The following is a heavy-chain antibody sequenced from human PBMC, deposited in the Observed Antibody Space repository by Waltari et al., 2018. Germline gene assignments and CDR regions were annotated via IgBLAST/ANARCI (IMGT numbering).Heavy chain of an antibody. CDR3: AIDYDHFDY. Sequence: QVQLQQWGAGLLKPSETLSLTCAVYGGSFSGYYWSWIRQPPGKGLEWIGEINHRVSTNYNPSLKSRVTIAVDTSKNQFSLTLSSVTAAYTAVYDCAIDYDHFDYWGQRTLVTVSS. D-gene: IGHD3-3*01. V-gene: IGHV4-34*01. CDR1: GGSFSGYY. CDR2: INHRVST. J-gene: IGHJ4*02.